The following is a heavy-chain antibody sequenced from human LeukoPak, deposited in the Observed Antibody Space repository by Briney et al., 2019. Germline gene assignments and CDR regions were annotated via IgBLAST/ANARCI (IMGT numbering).Heavy chain of an antibody. CDR2: SDHAGSA. J-gene: IGHJ4*02. CDR3: ARGNILTGYAIDY. CDR1: GGTFTAYY. Sequence: PSETLSLTCSFSGGTFTAYYWKWIRQSPGKGLEWIGESDHAGSANYNPSLKSRVTISVEKAKNQFSLNLWSVTAADTAVYYCARGNILTGYAIDYWGQGTLVTVSS. V-gene: IGHV4-34*01. D-gene: IGHD3-9*01.